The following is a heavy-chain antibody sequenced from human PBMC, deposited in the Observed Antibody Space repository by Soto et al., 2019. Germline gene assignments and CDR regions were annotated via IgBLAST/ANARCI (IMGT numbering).Heavy chain of an antibody. CDR3: AREYCSGGSCYGGDY. D-gene: IGHD2-15*01. CDR1: GYTLTSYG. Sequence: QVQLVQSGAEVKEPGASVKVSCKASGYTLTSYGISWVRQAPGQGLEWMGWISTYNSDTKYAHKFQDRVTMTTDTSTRTAYMELRSLRSDDTAVYYCAREYCSGGSCYGGDYWGQGTLVTVSS. J-gene: IGHJ4*02. V-gene: IGHV1-18*01. CDR2: ISTYNSDT.